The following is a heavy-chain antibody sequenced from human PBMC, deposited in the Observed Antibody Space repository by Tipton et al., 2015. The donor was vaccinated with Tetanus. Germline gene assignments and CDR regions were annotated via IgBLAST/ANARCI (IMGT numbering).Heavy chain of an antibody. CDR3: ARSADNLFDP. V-gene: IGHV4-39*01. CDR1: GGSLSSGTFY. Sequence: TLSLTCSLSGGSLSSGTFYWDWIRQRPGKGLEWVGNIYYNGNALDNPSLKGRVTLSLDKSKNQFSLRLSSVTAADTGIYYCARSADNLFDPWGQGILVTVSS. J-gene: IGHJ5*02. CDR2: IYYNGNA.